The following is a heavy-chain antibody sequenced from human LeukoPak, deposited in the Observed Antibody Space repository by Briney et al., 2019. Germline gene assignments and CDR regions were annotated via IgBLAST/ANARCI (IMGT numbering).Heavy chain of an antibody. CDR1: GFTFSSYS. CDR2: IKQDRSEK. Sequence: GGSLRLSCAASGFTFSSYSMSWVRQAPGKGLEWVANIKQDRSEKYYVDSVKGRFTISRDNAKNSLYLQTNSLRAEDTAVYYCARDNSGVYAIPGGRYYYYMDVWGKGTTVTVSS. V-gene: IGHV3-7*01. CDR3: ARDNSGVYAIPGGRYYYYMDV. D-gene: IGHD2-8*01. J-gene: IGHJ6*03.